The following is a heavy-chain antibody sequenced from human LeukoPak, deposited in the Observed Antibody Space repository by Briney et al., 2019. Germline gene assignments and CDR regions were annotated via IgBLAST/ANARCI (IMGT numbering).Heavy chain of an antibody. Sequence: GGSLRLSCAASGFTFSSYDMHWVRQATGKGLEWVSAIGTAGDTYYPGSVKGRFTISRDNSKNTLYLQMNSLRAEDTAVYYCARDLRGTYYMDVWGKGTTVTISS. V-gene: IGHV3-13*01. CDR1: GFTFSSYD. CDR3: ARDLRGTYYMDV. CDR2: IGTAGDT. D-gene: IGHD1-7*01. J-gene: IGHJ6*03.